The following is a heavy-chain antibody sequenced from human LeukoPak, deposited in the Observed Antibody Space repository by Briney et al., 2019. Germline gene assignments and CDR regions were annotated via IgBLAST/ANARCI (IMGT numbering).Heavy chain of an antibody. V-gene: IGHV3-66*01. CDR3: ARVGGCGRASCYAIDY. Sequence: GGSLRLSCAASGFTVSSNYMSWVRQAPGKGLEWVSIIYSGGSTYYTDSVRGRFIISRDISKNTLYLQMNSLRAEDTAVYYCARVGGCGRASCYAIDYWGQGTLVTVSS. D-gene: IGHD2-2*01. J-gene: IGHJ4*02. CDR1: GFTVSSNY. CDR2: IYSGGST.